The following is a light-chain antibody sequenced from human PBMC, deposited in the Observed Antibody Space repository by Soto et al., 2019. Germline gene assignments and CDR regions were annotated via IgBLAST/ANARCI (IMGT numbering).Light chain of an antibody. CDR3: QVWESYGDHPHVA. V-gene: IGLV3-21*02. Sequence: SYELTQSPSVSVAPGQTAWITCGGDNIGSKSVHWYQQKTGQAPVLAVYDDSDWPSGIPERFSGSNSGNTATLAISRVGAGDEADYYCQVWESYGDHPHVAFGGGTKLTVL. CDR2: DDS. J-gene: IGLJ2*01. CDR1: NIGSKS.